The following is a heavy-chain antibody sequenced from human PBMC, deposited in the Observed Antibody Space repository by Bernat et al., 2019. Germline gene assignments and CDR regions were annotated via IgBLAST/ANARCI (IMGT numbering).Heavy chain of an antibody. J-gene: IGHJ4*02. Sequence: QVQLVESGGGVVQPGRSLRLSCAASGFTFSSYAMHWVRQAPGKGLEWVAVISYDGSNKYYADSVKGRFTISRDNSKNTLYLQMNSLRAEDTAVYYCASSIVVVVDAKEADYWGQGTLVTVSS. CDR3: ASSIVVVVDAKEADY. CDR2: ISYDGSNK. CDR1: GFTFSSYA. V-gene: IGHV3-30-3*01. D-gene: IGHD2-15*01.